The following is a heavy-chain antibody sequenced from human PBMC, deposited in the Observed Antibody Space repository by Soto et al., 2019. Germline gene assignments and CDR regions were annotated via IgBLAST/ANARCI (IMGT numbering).Heavy chain of an antibody. J-gene: IGHJ4*02. CDR1: GYSFSSYW. Sequence: PGESLKISCKGSGYSFSSYWIAWVRQMPGKDLEWMGIIYPGDSDATYSPSFQGQVTISADKSISTAYLQWSSLKASDTAIYYCARDANGMATTVAYWGQGTLVTVSS. V-gene: IGHV5-51*01. D-gene: IGHD5-12*01. CDR2: IYPGDSDA. CDR3: ARDANGMATTVAY.